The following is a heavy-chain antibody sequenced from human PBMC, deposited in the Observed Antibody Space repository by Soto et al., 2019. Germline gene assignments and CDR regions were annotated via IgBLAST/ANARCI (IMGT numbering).Heavy chain of an antibody. D-gene: IGHD3-22*01. J-gene: IGHJ4*02. Sequence: GSLRLSCAASGFTFSSYAMSWVRQAPGKGLEWVSAISGSGGSTYYADSVKGRFTISRGNSKNTLYLQMNSLRAEDTAVYYCAKPETYYYDSSGYYVEDYWGQGTLVTVSS. CDR1: GFTFSSYA. CDR3: AKPETYYYDSSGYYVEDY. V-gene: IGHV3-23*01. CDR2: ISGSGGST.